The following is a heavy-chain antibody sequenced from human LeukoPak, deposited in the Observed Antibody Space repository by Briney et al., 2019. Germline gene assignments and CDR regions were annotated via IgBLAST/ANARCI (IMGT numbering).Heavy chain of an antibody. J-gene: IGHJ5*02. Sequence: SETLSLTCTVSGGSISSYYWGWIRQPPGKGLEWIGSIYHSGSTYYNPSLKSRVTISIDTSQNEFSLRVSSVAAADTAVYYCARANSGANWFEPWGQGTLVTVSS. D-gene: IGHD2-8*01. CDR1: GGSISSYY. CDR3: ARANSGANWFEP. V-gene: IGHV4-39*07. CDR2: IYHSGST.